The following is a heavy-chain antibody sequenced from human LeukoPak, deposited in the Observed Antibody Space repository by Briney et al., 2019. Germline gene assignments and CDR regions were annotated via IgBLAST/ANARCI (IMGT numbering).Heavy chain of an antibody. J-gene: IGHJ4*02. CDR3: AKDLPDRYSLEY. D-gene: IGHD2-15*01. CDR1: GFTFSSYW. CDR2: TNYDGSDR. V-gene: IGHV3-30*02. Sequence: PGGYLRLSCAASGFTFSSYWMSWVRQAPGKGLEWVAFTNYDGSDRCYADSVKGRFTDSRDNPKNTLYLQMNSLRTEDTAVYYCAKDLPDRYSLEYWGQGTMVTVPS.